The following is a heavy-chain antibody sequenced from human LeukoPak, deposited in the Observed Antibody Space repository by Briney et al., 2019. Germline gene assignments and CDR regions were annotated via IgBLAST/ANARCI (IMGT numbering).Heavy chain of an antibody. CDR1: GFTFISLT. CDR2: IIVSGSYI. CDR3: ATGGAYCGGDCYYAQSGGDY. J-gene: IGHJ4*02. V-gene: IGHV3-21*01. Sequence: WGSLEPSWEPFGFTFISLTLTWVRKPPGKGLEGAPPIIVSGSYIYYADSVKGRFTISRDNAKNSLYLQMNSLRAEDTAVYYCATGGAYCGGDCYYAQSGGDYWGQGTLVTVSS. D-gene: IGHD2-21*02.